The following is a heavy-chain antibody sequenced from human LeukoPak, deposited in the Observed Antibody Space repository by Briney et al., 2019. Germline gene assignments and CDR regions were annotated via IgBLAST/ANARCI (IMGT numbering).Heavy chain of an antibody. CDR3: TRERSTVTFDY. CDR1: GGSISPHY. D-gene: IGHD4-17*01. CDR2: VYYNGLT. Sequence: SGTLSLTCTVSGGSISPHYWTWIRQTPGRGLEWIGYVYYNGLTSYNASLRSRLILSVDTARNQVSLKLTSVTAADTAVYYCTRERSTVTFDYWGQGTLVTVSS. J-gene: IGHJ4*02. V-gene: IGHV4-59*11.